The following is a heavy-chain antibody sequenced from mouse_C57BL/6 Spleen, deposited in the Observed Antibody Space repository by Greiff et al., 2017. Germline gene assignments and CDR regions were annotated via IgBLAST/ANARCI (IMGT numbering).Heavy chain of an antibody. Sequence: VQLQQPGAELVKPGASVQMSCKASGYTFTSYWITWVKQRPGQGLEWIGDIYPGSGSTNYNEKFKSKATLTVDTSSSTAYMQLSSLTSEDSAVYYCARFRDYYGSSYVDYWGQGTTLTVSS. D-gene: IGHD1-1*01. V-gene: IGHV1-55*01. CDR1: GYTFTSYW. J-gene: IGHJ2*01. CDR3: ARFRDYYGSSYVDY. CDR2: IYPGSGST.